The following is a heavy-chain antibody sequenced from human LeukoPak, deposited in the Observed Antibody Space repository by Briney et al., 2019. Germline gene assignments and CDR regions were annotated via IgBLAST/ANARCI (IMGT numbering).Heavy chain of an antibody. CDR2: VYYTGST. Sequence: SETLSLTCTVSGGSISSYYWSWVRQPPGKGLEWIGFVYYTGSTNYSPSLKSRVTISVDTSKNQFSLKLSSVTAADTAVYYCARGGKYSGSYYADYWGQGTLVTVSS. V-gene: IGHV4-59*01. J-gene: IGHJ4*02. CDR3: ARGGKYSGSYYADY. CDR1: GGSISSYY. D-gene: IGHD1-26*01.